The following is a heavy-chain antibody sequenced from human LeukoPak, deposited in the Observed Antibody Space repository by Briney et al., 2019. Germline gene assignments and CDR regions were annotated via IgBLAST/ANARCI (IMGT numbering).Heavy chain of an antibody. J-gene: IGHJ6*03. CDR2: ISYLGCRI. Sequence: SVRLSCAASGFTFSDYYMTWIRQAPGKGLEWVSYISYLGCRILSADSVKGRFTISRDNAKNSLYLQMNSLRAEDTAVYYCARGNNDYGDNGKIRFGYMDVWGKGTTVTVSS. CDR3: ARGNNDYGDNGKIRFGYMDV. V-gene: IGHV3-11*04. D-gene: IGHD4-17*01. CDR1: GFTFSDYY.